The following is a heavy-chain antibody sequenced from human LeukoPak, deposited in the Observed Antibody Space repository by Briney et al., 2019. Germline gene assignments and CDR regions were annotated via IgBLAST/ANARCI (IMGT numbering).Heavy chain of an antibody. CDR3: ANGIRVGDSFDI. CDR1: GFTFSSYW. D-gene: IGHD2-8*01. CDR2: INSDARNT. V-gene: IGHV3-74*01. J-gene: IGHJ3*02. Sequence: GGSLRLSCAASGFTFSSYWMYWVRQAPGKGLVWVSRINSDARNTNYADSVKGRFTISRDNAKNTLYLQMNSLRVEDTAVYYCANGIRVGDSFDIWGQGTMVNVSS.